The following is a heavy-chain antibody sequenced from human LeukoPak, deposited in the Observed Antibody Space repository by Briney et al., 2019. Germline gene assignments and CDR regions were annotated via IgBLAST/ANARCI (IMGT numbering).Heavy chain of an antibody. Sequence: GGSLRLSCAASGFSLSSYWMTWVRQAPGKGLEWVANIKQDGSEKYYVDSVKGRFTISRDNAKNSLYLQMNSLRVEDTAAYYCAKRGVAAAATPWFDPWGQGTLVTVSS. CDR2: IKQDGSEK. J-gene: IGHJ5*02. V-gene: IGHV3-7*03. CDR3: AKRGVAAAATPWFDP. CDR1: GFSLSSYW. D-gene: IGHD2-15*01.